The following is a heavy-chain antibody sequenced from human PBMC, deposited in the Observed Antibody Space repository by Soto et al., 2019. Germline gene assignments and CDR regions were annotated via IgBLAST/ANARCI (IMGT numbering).Heavy chain of an antibody. CDR3: ARDPGIAAAVAFDI. CDR2: IIPISGTA. CDR1: GGPFSSYA. Sequence: ASVKVSCKASGGPFSSYAITWVRQAPGQGLEWMGGIIPISGTANDAQKFPGRVTITADESTSTAYMELSSLRSEDTAVYYCARDPGIAAAVAFDIWGQGTMVTVS. D-gene: IGHD6-13*01. J-gene: IGHJ3*02. V-gene: IGHV1-69*13.